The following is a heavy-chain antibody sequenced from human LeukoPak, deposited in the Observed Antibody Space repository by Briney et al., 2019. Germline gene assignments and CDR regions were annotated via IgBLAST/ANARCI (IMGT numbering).Heavy chain of an antibody. CDR3: ARASSGSYYYFDY. D-gene: IGHD3-22*01. J-gene: IGHJ4*02. Sequence: SETLSLTCTVSGGSISSYSWNWIRQPAGKGLEWIGRIYTSGSTNYNPSLKSRITMSVDTSKNQFSLKLSSVTAADTAIYYCARASSGSYYYFDYWGQGTLVTVSS. V-gene: IGHV4-4*07. CDR1: GGSISSYS. CDR2: IYTSGST.